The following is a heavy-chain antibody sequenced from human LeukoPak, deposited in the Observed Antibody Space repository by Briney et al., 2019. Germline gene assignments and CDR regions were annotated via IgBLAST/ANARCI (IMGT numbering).Heavy chain of an antibody. CDR1: GGSFSGYY. D-gene: IGHD1/OR15-1a*01. CDR3: ARREHKLGY. CDR2: INQSGST. Sequence: SETLSLTCAVYGGSFSGYYWNWIRQPPGKGLEWIGEINQSGSTNYNPSLKSRVTISVDTSKNQLSLKLNSVTAADTAVYYCARREHKLGYWGQGTLVTVSS. V-gene: IGHV4-34*01. J-gene: IGHJ4*02.